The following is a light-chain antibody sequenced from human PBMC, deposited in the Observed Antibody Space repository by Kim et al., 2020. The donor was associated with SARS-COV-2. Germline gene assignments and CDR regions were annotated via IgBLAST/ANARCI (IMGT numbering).Light chain of an antibody. CDR1: QDISRY. V-gene: IGKV1-39*01. J-gene: IGKJ1*01. CDR2: TAS. CDR3: QQTYSASRT. Sequence: ASVEDRVTSTCRASQDISRYLNWYQQKPGKAPKLLIYTASSLQSGVPSRCTGSGSETDFTLTISSLQPEDFATYYCQQTYSASRTFGQGTKVDIK.